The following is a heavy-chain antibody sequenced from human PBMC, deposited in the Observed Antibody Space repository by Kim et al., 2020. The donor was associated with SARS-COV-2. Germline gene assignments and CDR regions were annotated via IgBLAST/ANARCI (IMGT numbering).Heavy chain of an antibody. CDR1: GGSISSYY. J-gene: IGHJ4*02. Sequence: SETLSLTCTVSGGSISSYYWSWIRQPPGKGLEWIGYIYYSGSTNYNPSLKSRVTISVDTSKNQFSLKLSSVTAADTAVYYCARVPPGRGYSYVPGGFDYWGQGTLVTVSS. V-gene: IGHV4-59*01. CDR2: IYYSGST. CDR3: ARVPPGRGYSYVPGGFDY. D-gene: IGHD5-18*01.